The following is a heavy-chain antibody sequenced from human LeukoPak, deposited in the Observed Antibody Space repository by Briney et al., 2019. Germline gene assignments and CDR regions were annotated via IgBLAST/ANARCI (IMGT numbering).Heavy chain of an antibody. CDR1: AFTFSSYE. J-gene: IGHJ1*01. V-gene: IGHV3-48*03. CDR2: ISSSGSTI. Sequence: GGSLRLSCAASAFTFSSYEMNWVRQAPGKGLEWVSYISSSGSTIYYADSVKGRFTISRDNAKNSLYLQMNSLRAEDTAVYYCARGGTLEYFQHWGQGTLVTVSS. CDR3: ARGGTLEYFQH.